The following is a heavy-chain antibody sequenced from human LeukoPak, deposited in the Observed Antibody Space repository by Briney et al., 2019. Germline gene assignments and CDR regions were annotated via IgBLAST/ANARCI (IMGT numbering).Heavy chain of an antibody. J-gene: IGHJ4*02. V-gene: IGHV4-59*01. Sequence: SETLSLTCTVSGGSISSYYWSWIRQPPGKGLEWIGYIYYSGSTNYNPSLKSRVTISVDTSKNQFSLKLSSVTAADTAVYYCARAETDCSSTSCSYYFDYWGQGTLVTVSS. D-gene: IGHD2-2*01. CDR2: IYYSGST. CDR3: ARAETDCSSTSCSYYFDY. CDR1: GGSISSYY.